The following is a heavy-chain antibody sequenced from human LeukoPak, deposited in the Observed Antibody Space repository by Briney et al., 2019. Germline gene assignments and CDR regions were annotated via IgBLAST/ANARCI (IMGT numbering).Heavy chain of an antibody. CDR2: IYYSGST. V-gene: IGHV4-39*07. D-gene: IGHD4-17*01. J-gene: IGHJ5*02. CDR3: GTTVTTWVGWFDP. CDR1: GGSISSSSYY. Sequence: SETLSLTCTVSGGSISSSSYYWGWIRQPPGKGLEWIGSIYYSGSTYYNPSLKSRVTISVDTSKNQFSLKLSSVTAADTAVYYCGTTVTTWVGWFDPWGQGTLVTVSS.